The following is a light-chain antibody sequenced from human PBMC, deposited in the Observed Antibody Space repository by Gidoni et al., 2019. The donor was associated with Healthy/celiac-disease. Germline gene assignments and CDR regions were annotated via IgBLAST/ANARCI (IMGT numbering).Light chain of an antibody. Sequence: QSVLTQPPSASGTPGQRVTISCSGSSSNIGSNYVYWYQQLPGTAPKLPIYRNNQRPSGVPDRFSGSKSGTSASLAISGLRSEDEADYYCAAWDDSLSPYVVFGGGTKLTVL. CDR1: SSNIGSNY. CDR3: AAWDDSLSPYVV. J-gene: IGLJ2*01. CDR2: RNN. V-gene: IGLV1-47*01.